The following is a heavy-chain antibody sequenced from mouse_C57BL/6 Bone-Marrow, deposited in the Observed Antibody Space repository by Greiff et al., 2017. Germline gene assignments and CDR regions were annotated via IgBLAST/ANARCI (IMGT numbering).Heavy chain of an antibody. J-gene: IGHJ4*01. Sequence: EVMLVESGAGLVKPGGSLKLSCAASGFTFSSYAMSWVRQTPEKRLEWVATISDGGSYTYYPDNVKGRFTISRDNAKNYLYLQMSHLKSEDTAMYYCARGDDYDVGPYYAMDYWGQGTSVTVSS. CDR1: GFTFSSYA. CDR2: ISDGGSYT. D-gene: IGHD2-4*01. V-gene: IGHV5-4*03. CDR3: ARGDDYDVGPYYAMDY.